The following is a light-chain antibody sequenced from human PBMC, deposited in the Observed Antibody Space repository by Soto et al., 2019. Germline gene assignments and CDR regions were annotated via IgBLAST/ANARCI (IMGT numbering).Light chain of an antibody. CDR2: LNSDGSH. Sequence: QLVLTQSPSASASLGASVKHTCTLSSGHSNYAIAWHQQQPEKGPRFLMKLNSDGSHSKGDGIPDRFSGSSSGAERYLTISSLQSEDEADYFCQTWGTGGVFGGGTKLTVL. CDR3: QTWGTGGV. J-gene: IGLJ2*01. V-gene: IGLV4-69*01. CDR1: SGHSNYA.